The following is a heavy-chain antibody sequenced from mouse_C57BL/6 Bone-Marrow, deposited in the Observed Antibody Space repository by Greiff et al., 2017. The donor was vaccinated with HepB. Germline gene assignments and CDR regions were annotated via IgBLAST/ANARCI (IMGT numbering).Heavy chain of an antibody. Sequence: VQLQQSGAELARPGASVKLSCKASGYTFTSYWMHWVKQRPGQGLEWIGMIHPNSGSTNYNEKFKSKATLTVDKSSSTAYMQLSSLTSEDSAVYYCAKGGLRHWFDYWGQGTTLTVSS. D-gene: IGHD2-2*01. V-gene: IGHV1-64*01. CDR3: AKGGLRHWFDY. J-gene: IGHJ2*01. CDR2: IHPNSGST. CDR1: GYTFTSYW.